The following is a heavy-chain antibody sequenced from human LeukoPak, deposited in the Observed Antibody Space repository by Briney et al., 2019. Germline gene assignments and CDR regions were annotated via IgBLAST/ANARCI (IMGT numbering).Heavy chain of an antibody. CDR1: GYTFTIYY. Sequence: GASVKVSCKASGYTFTIYYMHWVRQAPGQGLGWMGIINPSGGSTSYAQKFQGRVTMTRDTSTSTVYMELSSLRSEDTAVYYCARDPFVVVTATNNWFDPWGQGTLVTVSS. CDR3: ARDPFVVVTATNNWFDP. D-gene: IGHD2-21*02. V-gene: IGHV1-46*01. J-gene: IGHJ5*02. CDR2: INPSGGST.